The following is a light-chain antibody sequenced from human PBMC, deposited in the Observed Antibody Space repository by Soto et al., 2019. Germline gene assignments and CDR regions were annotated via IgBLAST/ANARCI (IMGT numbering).Light chain of an antibody. CDR2: ETS. J-gene: IGKJ2*01. V-gene: IGKV3-11*01. Sequence: EIVLTQSPATLSLSAGERVTLSCRSSQSVDTMVAWYQQQVGRTPRLLIYETSSRATGVPARFSGSGSGTDFTLTISRLEPEYFAMYFCQVRSDWPPFKYTFGQGTKLEVK. CDR3: QVRSDWPPFKYT. CDR1: QSVDTM.